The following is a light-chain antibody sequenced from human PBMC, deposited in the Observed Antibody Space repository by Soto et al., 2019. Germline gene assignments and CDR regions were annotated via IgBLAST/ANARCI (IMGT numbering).Light chain of an antibody. CDR1: SSDVGGYNY. V-gene: IGLV2-14*01. J-gene: IGLJ2*01. Sequence: QSALTQPASVSGSPGQSITISCTGTSSDVGGYNYVSWYQQHPGKAPKLMIYEVSNRPSGVSNRFSGSKSGNTASLTISGLQAEDEADYYCSSYTSSSTGVFGGGTKLPV. CDR2: EVS. CDR3: SSYTSSSTGV.